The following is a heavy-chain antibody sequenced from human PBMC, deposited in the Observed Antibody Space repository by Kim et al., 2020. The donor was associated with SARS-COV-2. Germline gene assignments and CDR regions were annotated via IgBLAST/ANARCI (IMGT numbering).Heavy chain of an antibody. D-gene: IGHD4-17*01. Sequence: TYYAASVKGRFTLTRDNSQNTLYLQMNNLRAEDTAVYYCARARGVTTPDYWGQGTLVTVSS. CDR3: ARARGVTTPDY. J-gene: IGHJ4*02. V-gene: IGHV3-23*01. CDR2: T.